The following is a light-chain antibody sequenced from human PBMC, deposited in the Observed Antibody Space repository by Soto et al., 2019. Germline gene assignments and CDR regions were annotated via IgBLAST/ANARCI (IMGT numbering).Light chain of an antibody. V-gene: IGKV1-39*01. Sequence: DIQMTQSPSSLSASVGDRVTITCRASQSISINLSWYQQKPGKAPQLLIYAASSLQSGVPSRFSGGGSGTEFTLTIDSLQPDDFATFYCQQYSTYPLTFGGGTRVDIQ. CDR3: QQYSTYPLT. CDR1: QSISIN. J-gene: IGKJ4*01. CDR2: AAS.